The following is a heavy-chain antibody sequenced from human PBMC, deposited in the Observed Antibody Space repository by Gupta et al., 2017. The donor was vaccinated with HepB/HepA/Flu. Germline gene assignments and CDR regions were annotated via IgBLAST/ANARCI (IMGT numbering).Heavy chain of an antibody. Sequence: QIQLMQSGAEVTRPGSSVKTSCQASGATFSAFSFNWVRQAPGQGLEWMGAIIPVFNAAHYAQRFQGRLTITADESISTAYMELNSLTSYDTAIYYCARRSDSSLFDYWGQGTLVTVSS. CDR3: ARRSDSSLFDY. V-gene: IGHV1-69*01. D-gene: IGHD3-16*02. J-gene: IGHJ4*02. CDR1: GATFSAFS. CDR2: IIPVFNAA.